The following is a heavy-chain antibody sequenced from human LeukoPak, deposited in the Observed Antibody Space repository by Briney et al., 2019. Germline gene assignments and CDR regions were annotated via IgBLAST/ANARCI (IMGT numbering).Heavy chain of an antibody. Sequence: ASVKVSYKASGYTFTSYYMHWVRQAPGQGLEWMGIINPSGGSTSYAQKFQGRVTMTRDTSTSTVYMELSSLRSEDTAVYYCAREIGPIQLHLWGSAFDYWGQGTLVTVSS. CDR1: GYTFTSYY. CDR2: INPSGGST. CDR3: AREIGPIQLHLWGSAFDY. D-gene: IGHD5-18*01. J-gene: IGHJ4*02. V-gene: IGHV1-46*01.